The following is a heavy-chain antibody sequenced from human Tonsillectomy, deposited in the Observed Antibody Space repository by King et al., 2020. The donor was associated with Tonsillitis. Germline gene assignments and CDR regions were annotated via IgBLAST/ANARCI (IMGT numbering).Heavy chain of an antibody. J-gene: IGHJ3*02. V-gene: IGHV4-59*08. Sequence: QLQESGPGLVKPSETLSLTCTVSGGSISSYYWSWIRQPPGKGLEWIGYIYYSGSTNYNPSLKSRVTISVDTSKNQFSLKLSSVTAADTAVYYCARPSRVWTYAFDIWGQGTMVPVSS. D-gene: IGHD2-21*01. CDR1: GGSISSYY. CDR3: ARPSRVWTYAFDI. CDR2: IYYSGST.